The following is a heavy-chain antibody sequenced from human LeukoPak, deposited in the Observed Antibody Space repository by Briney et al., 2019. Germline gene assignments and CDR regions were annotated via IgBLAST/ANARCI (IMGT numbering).Heavy chain of an antibody. D-gene: IGHD1-26*01. CDR3: VRHFSVPILGPPGPIDY. CDR1: GGSISSSSYY. Sequence: KASETLSLTCSVSGGSISSSSYYWGWIRQPPGKGLEWIGSVSYSGSTYYNQPLKSRVTISVDTSKIQFSLKLSSVTAADTAVYYCVRHFSVPILGPPGPIDYWGQGTLVTVSS. J-gene: IGHJ4*02. CDR2: VSYSGST. V-gene: IGHV4-39*01.